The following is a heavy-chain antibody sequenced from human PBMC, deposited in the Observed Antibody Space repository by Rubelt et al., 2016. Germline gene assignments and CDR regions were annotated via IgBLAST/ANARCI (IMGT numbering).Heavy chain of an antibody. CDR1: GGSFSGYY. CDR3: ARGDPDRGSRTVTLDY. D-gene: IGHD4-17*01. V-gene: IGHV4-59*10. Sequence: QVQLQQWGAGLLKPSETLSLTCAVYGGSFSGYYWSWIRPPAGKGLEWIGRIYTSGSTNYNPSLKSRVTRSVDTSKNQFSLKLSSVTAADTAVYYCARGDPDRGSRTVTLDYWGQGTLVTVSS. CDR2: IYTSGST. J-gene: IGHJ4*02.